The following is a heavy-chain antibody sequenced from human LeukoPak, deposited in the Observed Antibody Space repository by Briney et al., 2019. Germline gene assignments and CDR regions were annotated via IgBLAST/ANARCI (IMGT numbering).Heavy chain of an antibody. CDR2: ISGGGGST. CDR1: GFTFSSYG. J-gene: IGHJ4*02. Sequence: GGSLRLSCAASGFTFSSYGMHWVRQAPGKGLEWVSAISGGGGSTYYADSVKGRFTISRDNSKNTLYLQMNSLRAEDTAVYYCAKGLWFGELYFDYWGQGTLVTVSS. D-gene: IGHD3-10*01. CDR3: AKGLWFGELYFDY. V-gene: IGHV3-23*01.